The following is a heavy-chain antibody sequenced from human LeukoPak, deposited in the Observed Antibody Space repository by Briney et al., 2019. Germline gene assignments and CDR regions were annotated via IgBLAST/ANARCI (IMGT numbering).Heavy chain of an antibody. Sequence: GGSLRLSCAAPRCTFSSYGMSWVRQAPGKGLEWVSAISGSGGNTYYADSVKGRFTSSRDNSKNTLYLQMNSLRAEDTAVYYCAKSLVITYLLDYWGQGTLVTVSS. CDR2: ISGSGGNT. D-gene: IGHD3-22*01. V-gene: IGHV3-23*01. CDR3: AKSLVITYLLDY. J-gene: IGHJ4*02. CDR1: RCTFSSYG.